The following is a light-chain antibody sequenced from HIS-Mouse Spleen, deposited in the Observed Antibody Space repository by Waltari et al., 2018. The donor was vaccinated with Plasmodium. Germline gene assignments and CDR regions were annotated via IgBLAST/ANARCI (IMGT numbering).Light chain of an antibody. CDR2: DAS. CDR1: QGISSA. CDR3: QQGS. J-gene: IGKJ4*01. V-gene: IGKV1-13*02. Sequence: AIQLTQSPSSLSASVGDRVTITCRASQGISSALAWYQQKPGKAPKLLIYDASSLESGVTSRFSGSGSGTDFTLTISSLQPEDFATYYCQQGSFGGGTKVEIK.